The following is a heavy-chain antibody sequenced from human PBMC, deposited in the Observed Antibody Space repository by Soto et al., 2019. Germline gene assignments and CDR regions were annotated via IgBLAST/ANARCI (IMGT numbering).Heavy chain of an antibody. D-gene: IGHD2-15*01. CDR3: ARDRGYDAHDYYYNAMDV. V-gene: IGHV3-21*01. CDR2: ISSSSSYI. J-gene: IGHJ6*02. CDR1: GFTFSSYS. Sequence: LRLSCAASGFTFSSYSMNWVRQAPGKGLDWVSSISSSSSYIYYADSVKGRFTISRDNAKNSLYLQMNSLRAEDTAVYYCARDRGYDAHDYYYNAMDVWG.